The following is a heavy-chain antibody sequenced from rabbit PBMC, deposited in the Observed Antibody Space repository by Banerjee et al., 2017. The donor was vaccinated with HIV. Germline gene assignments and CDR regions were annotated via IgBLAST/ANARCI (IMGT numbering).Heavy chain of an antibody. CDR2: INAGSSGSA. J-gene: IGHJ4*01. Sequence: EESGGDLVKPEGSLTLTCTASGFSFSSIYWICWVRQAPGKGLEWIACINAGSSGSAYYASWAKGRFTISKTSSTTVTLQMTSLTAADTATYFCARDLAGVIGWNFNLWGQGTLVTVS. CDR1: GFSFSSIYW. CDR3: ARDLAGVIGWNFNL. V-gene: IGHV1S45*01. D-gene: IGHD4-1*01.